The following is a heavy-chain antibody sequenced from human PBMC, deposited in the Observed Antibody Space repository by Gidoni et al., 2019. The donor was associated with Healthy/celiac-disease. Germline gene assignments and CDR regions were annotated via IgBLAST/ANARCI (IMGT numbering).Heavy chain of an antibody. CDR3: ARDREGDWFDP. D-gene: IGHD1-26*01. CDR1: GFTVSRNY. J-gene: IGHJ5*02. Sequence: EVQLVEPGGGLVQPGGSLRLSCAASGFTVSRNYMSWVRQAPGKGLEWVSVIYSGGSTYYADSVKGRFTISRDNSKNTLYLQMNSLRAEDTAVYYCARDREGDWFDPWGQGTLVTVSS. CDR2: IYSGGST. V-gene: IGHV3-66*02.